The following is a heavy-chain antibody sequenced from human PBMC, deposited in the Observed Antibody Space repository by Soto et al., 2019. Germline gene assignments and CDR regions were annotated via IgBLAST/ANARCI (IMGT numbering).Heavy chain of an antibody. CDR2: ISYDGSNK. V-gene: IGHV3-30*18. J-gene: IGHJ6*02. Sequence: QVQLVESGGGVVQPGRSLRLSCAASGFTFSSYGMHWVRQAPGKGLEWVAVISYDGSNKYYADSVKGRFTISRDNSKNTLYLQMNSLRAEDTAVYYCAKNNGGYSSSWYYYYGMDVWCQGTTVTVSS. D-gene: IGHD6-13*01. CDR1: GFTFSSYG. CDR3: AKNNGGYSSSWYYYYGMDV.